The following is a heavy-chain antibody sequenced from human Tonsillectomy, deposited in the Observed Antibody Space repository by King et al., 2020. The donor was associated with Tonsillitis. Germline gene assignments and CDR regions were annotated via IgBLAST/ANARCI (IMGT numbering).Heavy chain of an antibody. CDR1: GYTLTELS. Sequence: QLVQSGAEVKKPGASVKVSCKVSGYTLTELSMHWVRQAPGKGLEWMGGFDPEDGETIYAQKFQGRVTMTEDTSTDTVYMELSSLRSEDTAVYYCATTQRSFDDSSGYWGNHDYWGQGTLVTVSS. V-gene: IGHV1-24*01. J-gene: IGHJ4*02. CDR2: FDPEDGET. D-gene: IGHD3-22*01. CDR3: ATTQRSFDDSSGYWGNHDY.